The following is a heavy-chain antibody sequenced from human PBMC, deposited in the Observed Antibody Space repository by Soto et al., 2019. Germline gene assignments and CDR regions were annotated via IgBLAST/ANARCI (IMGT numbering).Heavy chain of an antibody. CDR3: ARGANWFDP. V-gene: IGHV3-11*01. Sequence: PGGSLRLSCAASGFTFRDHFMTWIRQAPGKGLECVSYISSSGSSIYYADSVKGRFTISRDNAKNSLFLQMNSLRVEDTAVYFCARGANWFDPWGQGTVVTVSS. CDR2: ISSSGSSI. J-gene: IGHJ5*02. CDR1: GFTFRDHF.